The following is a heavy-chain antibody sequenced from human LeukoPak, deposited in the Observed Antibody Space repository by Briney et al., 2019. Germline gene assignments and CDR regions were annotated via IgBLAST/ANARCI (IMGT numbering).Heavy chain of an antibody. V-gene: IGHV6-1*01. J-gene: IGHJ4*02. CDR2: TYYRSKWYY. Sequence: SQTLSLTCAISGDSFSSKNTAWTWIRQSPSRGLEWLGSTYYRSKWYYDYAVSVKSRITISPDTSKNQFSLHLNSVTPGDTALYYCASGSYYLGFNSWGQGTLVTVSS. CDR3: ASGSYYLGFNS. CDR1: GDSFSSKNTA. D-gene: IGHD3-22*01.